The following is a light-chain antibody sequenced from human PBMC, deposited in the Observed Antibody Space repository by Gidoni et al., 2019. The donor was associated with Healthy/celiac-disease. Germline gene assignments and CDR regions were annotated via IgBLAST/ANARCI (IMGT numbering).Light chain of an antibody. J-gene: IGLJ2*01. Sequence: QSALTQPASVSGSPGQSITISCTGTSSDVGGYNYVSWYQQHPGKAPKLMIYEVSNRPSGVSNRFSGSKSGNTASLTISVLQAEDEADYYCSSYTSSSILVFGGGTKLTVL. CDR1: SSDVGGYNY. V-gene: IGLV2-14*01. CDR2: EVS. CDR3: SSYTSSSILV.